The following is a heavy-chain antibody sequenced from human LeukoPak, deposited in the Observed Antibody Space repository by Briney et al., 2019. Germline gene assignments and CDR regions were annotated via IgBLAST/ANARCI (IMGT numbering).Heavy chain of an antibody. CDR1: GASVNSNVSS. D-gene: IGHD2-21*01. J-gene: IGHJ2*01. V-gene: IGHV4-61*09. Sequence: PSETLSLTCTVSGASVNSNVSSWTWIRQPAGKGLEWIGHVYSSGNINYNPPLERRLIMSVHTSKNQFSLKLRSVTAADTAVYYCARVLNVVNWYFDLWGRGALVTVSS. CDR3: ARVLNVVNWYFDL. CDR2: VYSSGNI.